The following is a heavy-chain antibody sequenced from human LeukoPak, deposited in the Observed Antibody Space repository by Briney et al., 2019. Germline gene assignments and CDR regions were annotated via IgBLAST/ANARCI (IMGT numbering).Heavy chain of an antibody. CDR3: ARHVGAAMVYFDY. D-gene: IGHD5-18*01. CDR2: IYYSGST. CDR1: GGSISSYY. V-gene: IGHV4-59*08. Sequence: SETLSLTCTVSGGSISSYYWSWLRQPPGKGLEWIGYIYYSGSTNYNPSLKSRVTISVDTSKNQFSLKLSSVTAADTAVYYCARHVGAAMVYFDYWGQGTLVTVSS. J-gene: IGHJ4*02.